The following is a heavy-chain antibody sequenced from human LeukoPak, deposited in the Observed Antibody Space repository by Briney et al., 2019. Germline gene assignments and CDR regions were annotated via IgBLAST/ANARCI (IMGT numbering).Heavy chain of an antibody. CDR1: GGSISSSSYY. V-gene: IGHV4-39*07. J-gene: IGHJ4*02. Sequence: PSETLSLTCTVSGGSISSSSYYWGWIRQPPGKGLEWIGRIYTSGSTNYNPSLKSRVTMSVDTSKNQFSLKLSSVTAADTAVYYCARETSGYDEFDYWGQGTLVTVSS. D-gene: IGHD5-12*01. CDR2: IYTSGST. CDR3: ARETSGYDEFDY.